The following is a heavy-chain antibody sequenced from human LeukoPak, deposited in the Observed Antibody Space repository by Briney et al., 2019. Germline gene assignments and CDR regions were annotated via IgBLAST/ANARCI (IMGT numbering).Heavy chain of an antibody. D-gene: IGHD6-13*01. J-gene: IGHJ3*01. CDR2: IIPIFGTA. CDR1: GGTFSSYT. Sequence: ASVKVSCKASGGTFSSYTISWVRQVPGQGLEWMGGIIPIFGTAHYAQKFQGRVTITADESTSTAYMELSSLRSEDTAVYYCARGGIVAAGIINNHDAFDVWGLGTMVTVSS. V-gene: IGHV1-69*13. CDR3: ARGGIVAAGIINNHDAFDV.